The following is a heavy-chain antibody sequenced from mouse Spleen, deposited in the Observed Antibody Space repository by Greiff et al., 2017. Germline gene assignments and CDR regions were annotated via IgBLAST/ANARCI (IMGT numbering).Heavy chain of an antibody. CDR2: ISGGGSYT. Sequence: EVKLMESGGGLVKPGGSLKLSCAASGFTFSSYGMSWVRQTPEKRLEWVATISGGGSYTYYPDSVKGRFTISRDNAKNNLYLQMSSLRSEDTALYYCARWRVYYAMDYWGQGTSVTVSS. V-gene: IGHV5-9-2*01. CDR3: ARWRVYYAMDY. J-gene: IGHJ4*01. CDR1: GFTFSSYG.